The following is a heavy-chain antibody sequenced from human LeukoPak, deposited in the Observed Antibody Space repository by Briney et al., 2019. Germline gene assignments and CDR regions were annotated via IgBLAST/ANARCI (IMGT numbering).Heavy chain of an antibody. CDR2: MNPNSGNT. Sequence: GASVKVSCKASGYTFTSYDINWVRQATGQGLEWMGWMNPNSGNTGYAQKFQGRVTMTRNTSISTAYMELSRLRSDDTAVYYCATRYSGYDYRDYGGQETLVTVSS. CDR1: GYTFTSYD. D-gene: IGHD5-12*01. V-gene: IGHV1-8*01. CDR3: ATRYSGYDYRDY. J-gene: IGHJ4*02.